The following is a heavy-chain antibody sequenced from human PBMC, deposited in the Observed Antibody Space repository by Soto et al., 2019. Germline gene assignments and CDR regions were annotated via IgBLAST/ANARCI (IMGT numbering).Heavy chain of an antibody. CDR2: ISSGSGSI. D-gene: IGHD3-16*01. CDR1: GFTFSAYN. CDR3: ARSEDDYAWGTALDY. J-gene: IGHJ4*02. Sequence: EVRLVESGGGLVKPGGSLRLSCAASGFTFSAYNMNWVRQAPGKGLEWVSSISSGSGSIYYADSLKGRFTISRDNAKKSLFLQMNNLRAEDTALYYCARSEDDYAWGTALDYWGQGTLVTVSS. V-gene: IGHV3-21*01.